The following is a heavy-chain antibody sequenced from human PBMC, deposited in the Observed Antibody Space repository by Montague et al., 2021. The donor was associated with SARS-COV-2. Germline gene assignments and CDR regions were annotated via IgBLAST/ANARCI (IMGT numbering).Heavy chain of an antibody. CDR3: AARADYYYGMDV. CDR2: IYSGGST. V-gene: IGHV3-66*01. J-gene: IGHJ6*02. Sequence: SLRLSCAASGFTLSSYWMHWVRRAPGKGLEWVSVIYSGGSTQYADSVKGRFTISRDKSNYTLYLQMNSLRAEDTAVYYCAARADYYYGMDVWGQGTSVTVSS. CDR1: GFTLSSYW.